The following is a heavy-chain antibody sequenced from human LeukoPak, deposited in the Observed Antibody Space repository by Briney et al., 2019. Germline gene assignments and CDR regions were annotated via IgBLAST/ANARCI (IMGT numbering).Heavy chain of an antibody. Sequence: PGGSLRLSCAASGFTFSSYAMSWVRQAPARGLEWVSAISGSGDSTYYTDSVKGRFTISRGNSKNTLYLQMSTLRADDTAVYYCASYCLGGSCYHGLVVWGQGTTVTVSS. CDR2: ISGSGDST. V-gene: IGHV3-23*01. CDR3: ASYCLGGSCYHGLVV. D-gene: IGHD2-15*01. J-gene: IGHJ6*02. CDR1: GFTFSSYA.